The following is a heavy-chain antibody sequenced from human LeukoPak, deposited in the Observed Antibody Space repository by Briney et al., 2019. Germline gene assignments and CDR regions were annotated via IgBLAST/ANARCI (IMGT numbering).Heavy chain of an antibody. CDR3: VKGGDYYGSGKGFAAFDI. Sequence: GGSLRLSCAASGFTFDDSAMHWVRQAPGKGLEWVSLISRDGGSTYYADSVKGRFTISRDNSKNSLYLQMNSLRAEDTALYYCVKGGDYYGSGKGFAAFDIWGQGTMVTVSS. CDR1: GFTFDDSA. V-gene: IGHV3-43D*03. CDR2: ISRDGGST. J-gene: IGHJ3*02. D-gene: IGHD3-10*01.